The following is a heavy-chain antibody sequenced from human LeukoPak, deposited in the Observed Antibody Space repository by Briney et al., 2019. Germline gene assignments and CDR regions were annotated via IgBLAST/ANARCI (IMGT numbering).Heavy chain of an antibody. V-gene: IGHV4-59*12. J-gene: IGHJ4*02. CDR3: ARALYDDYVWGSYRYFDY. Sequence: SETLSLTCTVSGGSISSYYWSWLRQPPGKGLEWIGYIYYSGSTNYNPSLKSRVTISVDTSKNQFSLKLSSVTAADTAVYYCARALYDDYVWGSYRYFDYWGQGTLGTVSA. D-gene: IGHD3-16*02. CDR2: IYYSGST. CDR1: GGSISSYY.